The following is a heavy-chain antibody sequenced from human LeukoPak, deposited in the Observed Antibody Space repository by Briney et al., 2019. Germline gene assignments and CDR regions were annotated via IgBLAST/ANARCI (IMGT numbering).Heavy chain of an antibody. V-gene: IGHV4-34*01. CDR1: GGSISSYY. D-gene: IGHD6-13*01. Sequence: SETLSLTCTVSGGSISSYYWSWIRQPPGKGLEWIGEINHSGSTNYNPSLKSRVTISVDTSKNQFSLKLSSVTAADTAVYYCARHSSIWYYYYMDVWGKGTTVTVSS. CDR2: INHSGST. J-gene: IGHJ6*03. CDR3: ARHSSIWYYYYMDV.